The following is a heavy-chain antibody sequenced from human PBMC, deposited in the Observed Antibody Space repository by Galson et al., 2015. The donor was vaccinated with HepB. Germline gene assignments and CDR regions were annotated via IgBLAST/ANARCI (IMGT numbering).Heavy chain of an antibody. Sequence: SLRLSCAASGFIFTHYGMHWARQAPGKGLEWAAVIWYDGSKKYYADSVKGRFTISRDNSKNTPYLQMNSLRAEDTAVYYCARGLIWSGPPYHYGLDVWGQGTTVTVSS. V-gene: IGHV3-33*01. CDR1: GFIFTHYG. D-gene: IGHD3-3*01. CDR3: ARGLIWSGPPYHYGLDV. CDR2: IWYDGSKK. J-gene: IGHJ6*02.